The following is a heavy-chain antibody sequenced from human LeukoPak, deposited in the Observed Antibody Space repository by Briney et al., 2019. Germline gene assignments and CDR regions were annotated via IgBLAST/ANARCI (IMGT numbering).Heavy chain of an antibody. CDR3: AIPGVAVAAPGDY. V-gene: IGHV4-34*01. J-gene: IGHJ4*02. D-gene: IGHD6-19*01. CDR1: GGSFSGYY. CDR2: INHSGST. Sequence: SETLSLTCAVYGGSFSGYYWSWIRQPPGKGLEWIGEINHSGSTNYNPSLKSRVTMSVDTSKSQFSLKLSSVTAADTAVYYCAIPGVAVAAPGDYWGQGTLVTVSS.